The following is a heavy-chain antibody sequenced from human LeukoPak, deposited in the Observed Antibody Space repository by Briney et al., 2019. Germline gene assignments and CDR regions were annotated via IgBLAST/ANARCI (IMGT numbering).Heavy chain of an antibody. D-gene: IGHD2-15*01. Sequence: SQTLSLTCTVSGGSISSGDYYWSWIRQPPGKGLEWIGYIYYSGSTYYNPSLKSRVTISVDTSKNQFSLKLSSVTAADTAVYYCAREVVVAASSLFDYWGQGTLVTVSS. J-gene: IGHJ4*02. CDR3: AREVVVAASSLFDY. CDR2: IYYSGST. V-gene: IGHV4-30-4*01. CDR1: GGSISSGDYY.